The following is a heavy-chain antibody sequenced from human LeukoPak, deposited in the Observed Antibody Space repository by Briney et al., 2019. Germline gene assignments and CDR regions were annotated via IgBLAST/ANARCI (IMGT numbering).Heavy chain of an antibody. CDR3: ARGQISDFWSGYYYAPDAFDI. V-gene: IGHV1-46*01. J-gene: IGHJ3*02. D-gene: IGHD3-3*01. Sequence: GASVKVSCKASGYTFTSYYMHWVRQAPGQGLEWMGIINPGGGSTSYAQKFQGRVTMTRNTSISTAYMELSSLRSEDTAVYYCARGQISDFWSGYYYAPDAFDIWGQGTMVTVSS. CDR1: GYTFTSYY. CDR2: INPGGGST.